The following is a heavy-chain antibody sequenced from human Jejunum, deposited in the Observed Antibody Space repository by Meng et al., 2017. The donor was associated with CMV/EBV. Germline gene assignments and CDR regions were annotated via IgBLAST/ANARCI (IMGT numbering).Heavy chain of an antibody. CDR1: GFTFTNSW. D-gene: IGHD6-13*01. CDR3: VRDTSSWP. Sequence: LKISCEASGFTFTNSWMHWVRQAPGKGLVWVSRIKSDGGTTYADFVKGRFTISRDNAKNTLYLQMNSLRPDDTAVYYCVRDTSSWPWGQGTLVTVSS. V-gene: IGHV3-74*01. CDR2: IKSDGGT. J-gene: IGHJ5*02.